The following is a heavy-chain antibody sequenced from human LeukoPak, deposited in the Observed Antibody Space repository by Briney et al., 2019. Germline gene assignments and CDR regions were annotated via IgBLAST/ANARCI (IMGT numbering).Heavy chain of an antibody. V-gene: IGHV4-34*01. CDR1: GGSFSGYY. Sequence: SETLSLTCAVYGGSFSGYYWSWIRQPPGKGLEWIGEINHSGSTNYNPSLKSRVTISVDTSKNQFPLKLTSVTAADTAVYYCARLVGKYHYDDSGPLRYYFDYWGQGTLVTVSS. D-gene: IGHD3-22*01. J-gene: IGHJ4*02. CDR2: INHSGST. CDR3: ARLVGKYHYDDSGPLRYYFDY.